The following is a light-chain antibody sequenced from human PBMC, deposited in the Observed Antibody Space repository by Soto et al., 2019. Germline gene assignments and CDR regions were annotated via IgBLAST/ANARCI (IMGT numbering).Light chain of an antibody. CDR3: SSFTSEITYV. V-gene: IGLV2-14*01. J-gene: IGLJ1*01. Sequence: QSVLTQPASVSGSPGQSITISCTGTSSDVGGYNSVSWYRQDPGKAPKLMIYDVTNRPSGVSNRFSGSKSGNTASLTISGLQDEQEADYSCSSFTSEITYVFGTRTKVTVL. CDR2: DVT. CDR1: SSDVGGYNS.